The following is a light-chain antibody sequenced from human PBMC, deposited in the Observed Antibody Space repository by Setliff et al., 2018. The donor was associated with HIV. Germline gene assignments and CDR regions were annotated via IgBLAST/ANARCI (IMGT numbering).Light chain of an antibody. CDR1: SSDVGSYNL. CDR2: EVS. J-gene: IGLJ1*01. CDR3: CSYAGSSTYV. Sequence: QSVLTQPASVSGSPGQSITISCTGTSSDVGSYNLVSWYQQHPGKAPKVIIYEVSERPSGVSNRFSGSKSGNTASLTISGLQAEDEADYYCCSYAGSSTYVFGTGTKGTVL. V-gene: IGLV2-23*02.